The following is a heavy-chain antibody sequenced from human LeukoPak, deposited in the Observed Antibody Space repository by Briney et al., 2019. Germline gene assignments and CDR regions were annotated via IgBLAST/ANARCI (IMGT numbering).Heavy chain of an antibody. Sequence: PGGSLRLSCAASGFTFSGYWMSWVRQAPGKGLEWVAVISYDGSNKYYADSVKGRFTISRDNSKNTLYLQMNSLRAEDTAVYYCAKDSRGRYYYDSSGYSRVQSYFDYWGQGTLVTVSS. CDR2: ISYDGSNK. J-gene: IGHJ4*02. CDR1: GFTFSGYW. D-gene: IGHD3-22*01. CDR3: AKDSRGRYYYDSSGYSRVQSYFDY. V-gene: IGHV3-30*18.